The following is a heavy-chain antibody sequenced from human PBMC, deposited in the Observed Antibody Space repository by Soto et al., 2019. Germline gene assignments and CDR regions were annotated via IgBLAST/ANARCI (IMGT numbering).Heavy chain of an antibody. CDR3: GRMDSFGSLNWFDP. CDR1: GYTFTNKY. V-gene: IGHV1-8*01. J-gene: IGHJ5*02. D-gene: IGHD5-18*01. Sequence: GPPVEVTCKGSGYTFTNKYFRGVRQGIGQGVGWMGWVNPGGGDTGYAQKFQGRLTMTRDISIATAYMELNSLTSEDTAIYYCGRMDSFGSLNWFDPWGQGTLVPVSS. CDR2: VNPGGGDT.